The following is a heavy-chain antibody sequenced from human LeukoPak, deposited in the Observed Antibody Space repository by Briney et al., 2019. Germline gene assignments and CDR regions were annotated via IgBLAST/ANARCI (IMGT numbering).Heavy chain of an antibody. V-gene: IGHV1-24*01. D-gene: IGHD2-2*01. CDR1: GYTLTELS. CDR2: FDPEDGET. Sequence: ASVKVSCKVSGYTLTELSMHWVRQAPGKGLEWMGGFDPEDGETIYAQKFQGRVTMTRNTSISTAYMELSSLRSEDTAVYYCARGGFLPAAISSGGVDPWGQGTLVTVSS. J-gene: IGHJ5*02. CDR3: ARGGFLPAAISSGGVDP.